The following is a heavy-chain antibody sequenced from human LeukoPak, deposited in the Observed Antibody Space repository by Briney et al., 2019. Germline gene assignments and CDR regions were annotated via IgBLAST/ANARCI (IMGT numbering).Heavy chain of an antibody. CDR3: ARDLWDGYTSSPAAL. CDR2: ISSSGTTN. J-gene: IGHJ1*01. Sequence: PGGSLRLSCAASGFIFSDYYMTWIRQAPGKGLEWISYISSSGTTNYYADSVEGRFTISRDNAKNALYLQMNSLRDDDTAIYYCARDLWDGYTSSPAALWGQGTLVTVSS. V-gene: IGHV3-11*04. CDR1: GFIFSDYY. D-gene: IGHD3-16*02.